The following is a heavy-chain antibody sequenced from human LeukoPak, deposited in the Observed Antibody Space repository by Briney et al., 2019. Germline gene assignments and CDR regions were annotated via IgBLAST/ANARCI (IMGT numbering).Heavy chain of an antibody. CDR2: IYYSGST. D-gene: IGHD3-16*01. CDR1: GGSISSYY. CDR3: ASNYYDYVWGSSLPGEN. V-gene: IGHV4-59*01. Sequence: SETLSLTCTVSGGSISSYYWSWIRQPPGKGLEWIGYIYYSGSTNYNPSLKSRVTISVDTSKNQFSLKLSSVTAADTAVYYCASNYYDYVWGSSLPGENWGQGTLVTVSS. J-gene: IGHJ4*02.